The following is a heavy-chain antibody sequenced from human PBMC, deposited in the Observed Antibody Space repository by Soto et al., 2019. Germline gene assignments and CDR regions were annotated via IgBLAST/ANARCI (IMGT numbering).Heavy chain of an antibody. J-gene: IGHJ3*02. CDR3: ARYLHDGSCYLSGCAFDI. CDR1: GYTFTSYG. CDR2: ISAYNGNT. V-gene: IGHV1-18*01. Sequence: ASVKVSCKASGYTFTSYGISWVRQAPGQGLEWMGWISAYNGNTNYAQKLQGRVTMTTDTSTSTAYMELRSLRSDDTGGYYCARYLHDGSCYLSGCAFDIWGQGTMVTVSS. D-gene: IGHD2-15*01.